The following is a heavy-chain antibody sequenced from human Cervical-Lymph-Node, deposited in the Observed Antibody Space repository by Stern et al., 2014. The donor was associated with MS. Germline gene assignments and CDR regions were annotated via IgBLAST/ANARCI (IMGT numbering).Heavy chain of an antibody. Sequence: EVQLVESGAEVKKPGESLKISCKGSGYSFATYWIGWGRQMPGKGLEWMGTIYPGDSGTRYSPSFQGQVTISADKSISPAYLHWSSLKASDTAMYYCARPGDDTAKYGLDVWGQGTTVTVPS. CDR3: ARPGDDTAKYGLDV. CDR2: IYPGDSGT. J-gene: IGHJ6*02. V-gene: IGHV5-51*03. D-gene: IGHD5-18*01. CDR1: GYSFATYW.